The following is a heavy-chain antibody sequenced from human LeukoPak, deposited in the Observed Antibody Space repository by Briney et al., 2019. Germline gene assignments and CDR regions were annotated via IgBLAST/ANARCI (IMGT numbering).Heavy chain of an antibody. CDR2: VSAXNGNT. CDR3: ARDRQGFSSSWQKQNWFDP. Sequence: QGXXXXXWVSAXNGNTNYAQKLQGRVTMTTNTSTSTAYMELRSLRSDDTAVYYCARDRQGFSSSWQKQNWFDPWGQGTLVTVSS. D-gene: IGHD6-13*01. J-gene: IGHJ5*02. V-gene: IGHV1-18*01.